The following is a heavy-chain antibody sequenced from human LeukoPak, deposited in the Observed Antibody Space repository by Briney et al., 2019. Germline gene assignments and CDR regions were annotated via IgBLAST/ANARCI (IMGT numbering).Heavy chain of an antibody. D-gene: IGHD3-10*01. V-gene: IGHV3-21*01. CDR2: ISTSSSYI. CDR1: GFTSMNAWMR. J-gene: IGHJ4*02. Sequence: PGGSLRLSCTTSGFTSMNAWMRMSWVRQAPGKGPEWVSSISTSSSYIYYADSVKGRFTISRDNAKNSLYLQMNSLRTEDTAVYYCARLHLRGAFDYWGQGTLVTVSS. CDR3: ARLHLRGAFDY.